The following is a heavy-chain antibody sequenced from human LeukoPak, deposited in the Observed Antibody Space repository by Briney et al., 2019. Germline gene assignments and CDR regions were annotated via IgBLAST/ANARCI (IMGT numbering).Heavy chain of an antibody. V-gene: IGHV1-18*04. CDR2: ISAYNGNT. D-gene: IGHD3-9*01. CDR1: GYTFTSYG. J-gene: IGHJ4*02. CDR3: ARGGRYFDWLFPFVY. Sequence: ASVKVTCKASGYTFTSYGISWVRRAPGQGLEWMGLISAYNGNTNYAQKLQGRVTMTTDTSTSTAYMELRSLRSDDTAVYYCARGGRYFDWLFPFVYWGQGTLVTVSS.